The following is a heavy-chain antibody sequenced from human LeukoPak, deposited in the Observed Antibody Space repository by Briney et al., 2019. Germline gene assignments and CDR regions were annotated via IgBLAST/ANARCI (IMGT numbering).Heavy chain of an antibody. V-gene: IGHV4-38-2*02. CDR3: ARVPTVTFFDY. CDR1: GYSISSGYY. J-gene: IGHJ4*02. CDR2: IYHSGST. D-gene: IGHD4-17*01. Sequence: PSETLSLTCTVSGYSISSGYYWGWIRQPPGKGLEWIGSIYHSGSTYYNPSLKSRVTISVDTSKNQFSLKLSPVTAADTAVYYCARVPTVTFFDYWGQGTLVTVSS.